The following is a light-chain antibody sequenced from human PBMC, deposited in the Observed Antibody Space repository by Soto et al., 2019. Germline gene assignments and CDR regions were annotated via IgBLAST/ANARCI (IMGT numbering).Light chain of an antibody. V-gene: IGKV1-5*01. CDR2: DAS. Sequence: DVQLTQSPPTLSGSVVDRVTITFLASQTISTWMAWYQQKPGKAPKLLVYDASTLQSGVASRFSGSGSGTEFTLIISGLQPDDSATYYCQQYTNTNNPWMFGQGTKV. CDR3: QQYTNTNNPWM. CDR1: QTISTW. J-gene: IGKJ1*01.